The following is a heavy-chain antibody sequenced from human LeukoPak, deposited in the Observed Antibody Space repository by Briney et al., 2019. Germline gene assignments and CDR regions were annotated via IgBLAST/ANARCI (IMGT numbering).Heavy chain of an antibody. V-gene: IGHV4-61*02. D-gene: IGHD5-24*01. CDR2: IYTSGST. CDR1: GGSISSGSYY. J-gene: IGHJ3*02. Sequence: SQTLSLTCTVSGGSISSGSYYWSWIRQPAGKGLEWIGRIYTSGSTNYNPSLKSRVTISVDTSKNPFSLKLSSVTAADTAVYYCARQGYTVAFDIWGQGTMVTVSS. CDR3: ARQGYTVAFDI.